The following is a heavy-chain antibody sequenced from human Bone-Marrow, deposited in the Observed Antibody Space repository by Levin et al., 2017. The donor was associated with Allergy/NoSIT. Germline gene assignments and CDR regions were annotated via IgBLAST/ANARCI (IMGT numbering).Heavy chain of an antibody. Sequence: SQTLSLTCTVSGGFNTHSYWHWIRQPPGKGLEWLGYIYYSGSTNSNPSLKSRVTISIDTSKNQFSLKLTSVTAADTAVYYCAREANHRGMDVWGQGTTVTVSS. CDR3: AREANHRGMDV. CDR2: IYYSGST. CDR1: GGFNTHSY. V-gene: IGHV4-59*01. J-gene: IGHJ6*02.